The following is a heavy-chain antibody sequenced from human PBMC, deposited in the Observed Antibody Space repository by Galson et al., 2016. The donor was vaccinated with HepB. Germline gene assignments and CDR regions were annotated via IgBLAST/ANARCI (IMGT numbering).Heavy chain of an antibody. D-gene: IGHD3-22*01. J-gene: IGHJ4*02. V-gene: IGHV3-74*01. Sequence: SLRLSCAASGFTFSSYWMHWVRQAPGKGLVWVSRIKSGGSSTSYADSVKGRFTISRDNAKNTLYLQMNSLRAEDTAAYYCARGRTQYYDSWGQGTLVTVSS. CDR3: ARGRTQYYDS. CDR1: GFTFSSYW. CDR2: IKSGGSST.